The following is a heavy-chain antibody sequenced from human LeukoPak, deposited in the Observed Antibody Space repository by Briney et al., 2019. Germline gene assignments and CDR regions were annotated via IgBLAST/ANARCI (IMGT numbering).Heavy chain of an antibody. CDR3: ARENDIIGDDAFDI. V-gene: IGHV4-34*01. Sequence: SETLSLTCAVYGGSFSGYYWSWIRQPPGKGLEWIGEINHSGSPNYNPSLKSRVTISVDTSKNQFSLKLSSVTAADTAVYYCARENDIIGDDAFDIWGQGTMVTVSS. D-gene: IGHD3-9*01. CDR1: GGSFSGYY. CDR2: INHSGSP. J-gene: IGHJ3*02.